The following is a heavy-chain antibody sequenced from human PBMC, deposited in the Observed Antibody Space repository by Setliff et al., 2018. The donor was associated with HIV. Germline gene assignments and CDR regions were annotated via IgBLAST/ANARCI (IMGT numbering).Heavy chain of an antibody. CDR2: IYHSGST. Sequence: PSETLSLTCAVSGGSISSNWWSWVRQSPGKGLEWIGEIYHSGSTHYNPSLQSRVTISVDKSKSQFSLKLNSVTAADTAVYYCATCRHRPSNWFDPWGQGTVVT. CDR3: ATCRHRPSNWFDP. CDR1: GGSISSNW. J-gene: IGHJ5*02. V-gene: IGHV4-4*02.